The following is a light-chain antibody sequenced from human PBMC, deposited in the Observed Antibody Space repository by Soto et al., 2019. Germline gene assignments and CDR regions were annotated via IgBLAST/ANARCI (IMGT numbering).Light chain of an antibody. CDR1: QSVSSS. Sequence: EIVMTQSPATLSVSPGERATLSCRASQSVSSSLVWYQQKPGQAPRLLIYGASARATGIPARFSGTGSGTEFTLTISSLQSEDFAVYYCQQYNNWPRTFGQGTRAEIK. CDR3: QQYNNWPRT. V-gene: IGKV3-15*01. CDR2: GAS. J-gene: IGKJ1*01.